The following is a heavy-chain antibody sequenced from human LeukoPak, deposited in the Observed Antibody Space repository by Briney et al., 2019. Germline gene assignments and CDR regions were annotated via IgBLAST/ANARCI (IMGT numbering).Heavy chain of an antibody. V-gene: IGHV3-23*01. Sequence: GGSLRLSCAASGFTFSSYAMTWVRQPPGKGLEGVSSITGSTGSTYYADSVKGRFTISRVNSKNTLYLQMNSLRAEDTAVYYCAKRYSGSSGLYNFDYWGQGTLVTVSS. CDR2: ITGSTGST. J-gene: IGHJ4*02. D-gene: IGHD1-26*01. CDR3: AKRYSGSSGLYNFDY. CDR1: GFTFSSYA.